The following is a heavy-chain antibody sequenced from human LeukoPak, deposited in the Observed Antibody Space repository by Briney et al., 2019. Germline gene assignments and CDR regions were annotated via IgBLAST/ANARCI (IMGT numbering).Heavy chain of an antibody. CDR2: INVGNGNT. CDR3: ARAGYSSGWPPAAFDI. J-gene: IGHJ3*02. CDR1: GYTFTNYA. D-gene: IGHD6-19*01. V-gene: IGHV1-3*01. Sequence: ASVKVSCKASGYTFTNYAMHWVRQAPGQRLEWMGWINVGNGNTKYSQKFQGRVTITTDTSTSTAYMELRSLRSDDTAVYYCARAGYSSGWPPAAFDIWGQGTMVTVSS.